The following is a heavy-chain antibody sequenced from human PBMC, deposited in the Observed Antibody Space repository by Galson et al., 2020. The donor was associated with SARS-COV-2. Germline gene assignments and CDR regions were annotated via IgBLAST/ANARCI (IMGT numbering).Heavy chain of an antibody. Sequence: GGSLRLSCAASGFTFSSYGMHWVRQAPGKGLGWVAVIWYDGSNKYYADSVKGRFTISRDNSKNTLYLQMNSLRAEDTAVYYCARDLIFYYYYYMDVWGKGTTVTVSS. CDR2: IWYDGSNK. D-gene: IGHD3-3*01. J-gene: IGHJ6*03. CDR1: GFTFSSYG. CDR3: ARDLIFYYYYYMDV. V-gene: IGHV3-33*01.